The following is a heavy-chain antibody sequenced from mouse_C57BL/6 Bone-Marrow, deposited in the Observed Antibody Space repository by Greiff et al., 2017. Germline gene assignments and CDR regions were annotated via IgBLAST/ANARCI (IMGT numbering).Heavy chain of an antibody. Sequence: EVKVVESGGGLVKPGGSLKLSCAASGFTFSSYAMSWVRQTPEKRLEWVATISDGGSYTYYPDNVKGRFTISRDNAKNNLYLQMSHLKSEDTAMYYCARDQGFITTVVGRGYFDVWGTGTTVTVSS. D-gene: IGHD1-1*01. J-gene: IGHJ1*03. CDR1: GFTFSSYA. CDR3: ARDQGFITTVVGRGYFDV. V-gene: IGHV5-4*01. CDR2: ISDGGSYT.